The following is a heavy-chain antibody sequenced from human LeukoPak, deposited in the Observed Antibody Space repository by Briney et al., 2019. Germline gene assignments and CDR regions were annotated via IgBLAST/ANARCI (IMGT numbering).Heavy chain of an antibody. CDR2: ISSSGSII. J-gene: IGHJ6*02. V-gene: IGHV3-48*03. D-gene: IGHD3-22*01. Sequence: PGGSLRLSCAASGFTFSSYEMNWVRQAPGKGLEWVSYISSSGSIIYYADSVKGRFTISRDNAKNSLYLQMNSLRAEDTAVYYCARERQGDSSGYYSYYYYYGMDVWGQGTTVTVSS. CDR3: ARERQGDSSGYYSYYYYYGMDV. CDR1: GFTFSSYE.